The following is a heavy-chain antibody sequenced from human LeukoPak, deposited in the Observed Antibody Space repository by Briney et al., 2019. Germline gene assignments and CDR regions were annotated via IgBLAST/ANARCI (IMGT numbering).Heavy chain of an antibody. CDR3: ARGHKYSTEKYSSSFII. Sequence: AASVKVSCKASGYTFTSYDINWVRQATGQGLEWMGWMNPNSGNTGYAQKFQGRVTMTRDTSISTAYMELSSLRSEDTAVYYCARGHKYSTEKYSSSFIIWGQGTLVTVSS. CDR2: MNPNSGNT. V-gene: IGHV1-8*01. J-gene: IGHJ4*02. CDR1: GYTFTSYD. D-gene: IGHD6-13*01.